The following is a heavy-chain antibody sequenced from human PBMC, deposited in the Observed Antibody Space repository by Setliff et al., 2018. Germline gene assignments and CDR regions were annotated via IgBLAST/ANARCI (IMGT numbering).Heavy chain of an antibody. Sequence: LSLTCTVSGYSISSGYIWGWIRQAPGKGLEWVSYIGESGNNIHYADSVKGRFTISRDNAKNSLYLQMNSLRVEDTALYYCARDGNNWNDLDYWGHGTLVTVSS. J-gene: IGHJ4*01. V-gene: IGHV3-11*04. CDR1: GYSISSGYI. CDR2: IGESGNNI. CDR3: ARDGNNWNDLDY. D-gene: IGHD1-20*01.